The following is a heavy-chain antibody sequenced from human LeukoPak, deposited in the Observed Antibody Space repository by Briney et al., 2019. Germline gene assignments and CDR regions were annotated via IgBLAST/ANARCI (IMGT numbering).Heavy chain of an antibody. V-gene: IGHV4-61*08. Sequence: PSETLSLTCTVSGGSISSGDYYWSWIRQPPGKGLEWIGYIYYSGSTNYNPSLKSRVTISVDTSKNQFSLKLSSVTAADTAVYYCARGPDYDILTGYLMGFDYWGQGTLVTVSS. D-gene: IGHD3-9*01. CDR3: ARGPDYDILTGYLMGFDY. CDR2: IYYSGST. J-gene: IGHJ4*02. CDR1: GGSISSGDYY.